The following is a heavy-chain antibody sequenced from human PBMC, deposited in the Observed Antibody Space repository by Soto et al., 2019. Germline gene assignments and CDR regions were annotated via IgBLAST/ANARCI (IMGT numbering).Heavy chain of an antibody. J-gene: IGHJ4*02. Sequence: SETLSLTCTVSGGSISSNNWWSWVRQPPGKGLEWIGEIYHSGNTNYNPSLKSRVTMSVVKSKNQFSLSLTSVTAADTAVYYCARDQGSHPGAWGQGTLVTVSP. CDR2: IYHSGNT. V-gene: IGHV4-4*02. CDR1: GGSISSNNW. CDR3: ARDQGSHPGA. D-gene: IGHD6-13*01.